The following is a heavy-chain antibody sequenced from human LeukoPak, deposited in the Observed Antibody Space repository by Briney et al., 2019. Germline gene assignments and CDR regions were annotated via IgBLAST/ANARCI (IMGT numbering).Heavy chain of an antibody. V-gene: IGHV3-21*01. CDR2: ISSSSSFI. CDR1: GFTFSSYN. J-gene: IGHJ3*02. Sequence: PGGSLRLSCAASGFTFSSYNMNWVRQTPGKGLEWVSSISSSSSFIYYADSVKGRFTISRDNPKNSLYLQMNSLRAEDTAVYYCARDVLIAADGVIRLDAFDIWGQGTVVTVSS. D-gene: IGHD6-13*01. CDR3: ARDVLIAADGVIRLDAFDI.